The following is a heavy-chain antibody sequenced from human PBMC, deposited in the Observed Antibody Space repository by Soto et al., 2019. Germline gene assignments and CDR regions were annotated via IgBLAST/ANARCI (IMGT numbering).Heavy chain of an antibody. Sequence: EASVKVSCKASGYTFTSYYMHWVRQAPGQGLEWMGIINPSGGSTSYAQKFQGRVTMTRDTSTSTVYMELSSLRSEDTAVYYCARVGTMVRGVPYFDYWGQGTLVTVSS. V-gene: IGHV1-46*01. CDR3: ARVGTMVRGVPYFDY. CDR2: INPSGGST. CDR1: GYTFTSYY. J-gene: IGHJ4*02. D-gene: IGHD3-10*01.